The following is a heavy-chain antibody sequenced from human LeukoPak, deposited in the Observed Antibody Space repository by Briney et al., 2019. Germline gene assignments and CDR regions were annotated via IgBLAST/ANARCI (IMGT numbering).Heavy chain of an antibody. CDR1: GFTFSSCY. J-gene: IGHJ4*02. V-gene: IGHV3-64*01. Sequence: PGGSLRLSCAASGFTFSSCYMHWVRQAPGRGLEYVSTIASDGTSTYYSTSVKGRDTTSRDNSQNTLYLQMGSPRPEDTAIYYCARSTRYFGSAMYYFDNWGQGTLVTVSS. CDR2: IASDGTST. CDR3: ARSTRYFGSAMYYFDN. D-gene: IGHD3-10*01.